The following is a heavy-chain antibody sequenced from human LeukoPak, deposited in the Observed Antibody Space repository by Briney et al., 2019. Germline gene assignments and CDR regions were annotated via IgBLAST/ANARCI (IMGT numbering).Heavy chain of an antibody. CDR3: ATAPPYGDYVGRFDY. D-gene: IGHD4-17*01. J-gene: IGHJ4*02. CDR2: FDPEDGET. CDR1: GYTLTELS. Sequence: GASVKVSCKVSGYTLTELSMHWVRQAPGKGLEWMGGFDPEDGETIYAQKFQGRVTMTEDTSTDTAYMELSSLRSEDTAVYYCATAPPYGDYVGRFDYWGQGTLVTVSS. V-gene: IGHV1-24*01.